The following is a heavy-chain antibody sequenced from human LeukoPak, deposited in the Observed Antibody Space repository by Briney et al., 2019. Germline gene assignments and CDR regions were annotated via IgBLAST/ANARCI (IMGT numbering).Heavy chain of an antibody. J-gene: IGHJ6*02. D-gene: IGHD3-22*01. CDR1: GGSISSYY. Sequence: TSETLSLTCTVSGGSISSYYWSWIRQPPGKGLEWIGYIYYSGSTNYNPSLKSRVTISVDTSKNQFSLKLSSVTAADTAVYYCARDRYYDSSGYYYYYYGMDVWGQGTTVTVSS. V-gene: IGHV4-59*01. CDR2: IYYSGST. CDR3: ARDRYYDSSGYYYYYYGMDV.